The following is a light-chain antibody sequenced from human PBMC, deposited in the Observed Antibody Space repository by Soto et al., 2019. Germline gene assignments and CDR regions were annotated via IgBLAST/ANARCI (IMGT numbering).Light chain of an antibody. V-gene: IGKV3-20*01. J-gene: IGKJ5*01. Sequence: ETVLTQSPGTLSLSPGARATLSCRASQSVSSNYLAWYQQKPGQAPRLLIYGASSRATGIPDRFSGSGSGTDFTLTISRLEPEDFAVYYCQQYGNSPPETFGQGTRLEIK. CDR1: QSVSSNY. CDR2: GAS. CDR3: QQYGNSPPET.